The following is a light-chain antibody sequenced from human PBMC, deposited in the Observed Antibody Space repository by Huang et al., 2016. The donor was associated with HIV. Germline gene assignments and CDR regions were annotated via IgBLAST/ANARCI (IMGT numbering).Light chain of an antibody. CDR1: QSVRDN. Sequence: EVLMTQSPVTLSESPGGRVTISCWASQSVRDNLAWFQQRPGLAPRLLVHGSSTRATGVPARFRGSGSGTGFTLTITSLQSEDYAVYYCQQYYTWPRTFGQGTRVE. V-gene: IGKV3-15*01. CDR3: QQYYTWPRT. CDR2: GSS. J-gene: IGKJ1*01.